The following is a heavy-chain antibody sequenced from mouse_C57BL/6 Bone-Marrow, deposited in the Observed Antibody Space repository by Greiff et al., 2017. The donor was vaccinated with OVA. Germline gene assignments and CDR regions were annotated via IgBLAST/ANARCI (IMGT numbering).Heavy chain of an antibody. CDR1: GYTFTDYE. V-gene: IGHV1-15*01. Sequence: VQLQQSGAELVRPGASVTLSCKASGYTFTDYEMHWVKQTPVHGLEWIGAIDPETGGTAYNQKFKGKAILTADKSSSTAYMELRSLTSEDSAVYYCTRNPTVVARYFDYWGQGTTLTVSS. D-gene: IGHD1-1*01. CDR2: IDPETGGT. J-gene: IGHJ2*01. CDR3: TRNPTVVARYFDY.